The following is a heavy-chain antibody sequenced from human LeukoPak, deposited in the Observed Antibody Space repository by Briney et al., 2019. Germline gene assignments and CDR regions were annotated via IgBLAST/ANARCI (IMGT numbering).Heavy chain of an antibody. CDR2: INPNSGAT. CDR3: ARGRFGGWDNWFDP. J-gene: IGHJ5*02. Sequence: ASVKVTCKASGYTFADYFMHWVRQAPGQGLEWMAWINPNSGATNYAQKFQGRVTMTRDTSISTAYMELSRLTSDDTAVYFCARGRFGGWDNWFDPWGQGTLVTVSS. V-gene: IGHV1-2*02. D-gene: IGHD3-10*01. CDR1: GYTFADYF.